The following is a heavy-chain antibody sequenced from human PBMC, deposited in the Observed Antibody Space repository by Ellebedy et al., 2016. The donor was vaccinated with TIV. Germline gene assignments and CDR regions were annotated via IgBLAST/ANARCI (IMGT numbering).Heavy chain of an antibody. CDR1: GYTLTELS. CDR3: ATGDAAAGTAEFDY. V-gene: IGHV1-24*01. D-gene: IGHD6-13*01. CDR2: FDPEDGET. Sequence: AASVKVSCKVSGYTLTELSMHWVRQAPGQGLEWMGGFDPEDGETIYAQKFQGRVTMTEDTSTDTAYMELSSLRSEDTAVYYCATGDAAAGTAEFDYWGQGTLVTVSS. J-gene: IGHJ4*02.